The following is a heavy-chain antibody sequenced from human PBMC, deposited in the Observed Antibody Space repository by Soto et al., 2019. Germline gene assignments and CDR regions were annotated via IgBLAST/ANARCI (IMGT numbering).Heavy chain of an antibody. CDR3: AHTVHGTVNDY. V-gene: IGHV2-5*02. Sequence: QITLKESGPTLVKPTQTLTLTCTFSGFSLSTSGVGVGWIRQPPGKALEWLALIYWDDDKRYSPSLKSRLTIPRDTSENRVVLTMTNMDPVDTATYYCAHTVHGTVNDYWGQGTLVTVSS. CDR1: GFSLSTSGVG. J-gene: IGHJ4*02. CDR2: IYWDDDK. D-gene: IGHD1-26*01.